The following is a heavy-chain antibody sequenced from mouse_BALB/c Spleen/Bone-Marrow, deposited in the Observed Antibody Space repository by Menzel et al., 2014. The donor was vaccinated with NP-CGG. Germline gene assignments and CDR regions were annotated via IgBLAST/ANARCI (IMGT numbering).Heavy chain of an antibody. CDR1: GYTFTDYN. V-gene: IGHV1S29*02. CDR2: IYPYNGGT. CDR3: ARLGRDY. Sequence: VQLQQSGPELVKPGASVKISCKASGYTFTDYNMHWVKQSHGKSLELIGYIYPYNGGTGYNQKFKSKATLTVDNSSSTACMELRSLTSEDSAVYYCARLGRDYWGQGTTLTVSS. D-gene: IGHD4-1*01. J-gene: IGHJ2*01.